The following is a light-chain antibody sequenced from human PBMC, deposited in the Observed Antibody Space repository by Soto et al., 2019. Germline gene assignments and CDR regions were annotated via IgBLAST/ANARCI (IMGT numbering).Light chain of an antibody. CDR2: DVN. CDR3: SSFTSSDTYV. CDR1: SSDVGSFNR. V-gene: IGLV2-18*02. Sequence: QSVLTQPPSVSGSPGQSVAISCTGTSSDVGSFNRVSWYQQSPGTAPKLMIYDVNNRPSGVPDRFSGSKSGNAASPTISGLQAEDESDYYCSSFTSSDTYVFGTGTKLTVL. J-gene: IGLJ1*01.